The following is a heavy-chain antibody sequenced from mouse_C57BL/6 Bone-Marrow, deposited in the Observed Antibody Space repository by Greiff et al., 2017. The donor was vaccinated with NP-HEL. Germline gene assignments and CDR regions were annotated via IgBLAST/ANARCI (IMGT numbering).Heavy chain of an antibody. Sequence: QVQLQQSGAELVKPGASVKLSCKASGYTFTSYWMHWVKQRPGQGLEWIGMIHPNSGSTNYNEKFKSKATLTVDKSSSTAYMQLSSLTSEDSAVYYCARRDYDGFAYWGQGTLVTVSA. CDR2: IHPNSGST. J-gene: IGHJ3*01. V-gene: IGHV1-64*01. D-gene: IGHD2-4*01. CDR1: GYTFTSYW. CDR3: ARRDYDGFAY.